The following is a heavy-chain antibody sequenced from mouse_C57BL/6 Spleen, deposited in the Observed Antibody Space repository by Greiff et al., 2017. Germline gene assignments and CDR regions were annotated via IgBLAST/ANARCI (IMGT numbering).Heavy chain of an antibody. CDR2: ISYDGSN. D-gene: IGHD4-1*01. V-gene: IGHV3-6*01. Sequence: VQLQQSGPGLVKPSQSLSLTCSVTGYSITSGYYWNWIRQFPGNKLEWMGYISYDGSNNYNPSLKNRISITRDTSKNQFFLKLNSVTTEDTATYYCARDGNWDEAYWGQGTLVTVSA. CDR1: GYSITSGYY. CDR3: ARDGNWDEAY. J-gene: IGHJ3*01.